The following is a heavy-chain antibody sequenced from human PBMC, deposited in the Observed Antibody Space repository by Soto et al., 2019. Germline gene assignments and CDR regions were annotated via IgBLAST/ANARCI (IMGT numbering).Heavy chain of an antibody. Sequence: GGSLRLSCEGFGYTFDEYAMNWVRRAPGKGLEWVAGVTGTGSTKYHADTVKGRFTIFRDNSKNTVYLQMSSLRADDTGVYFCARNVWGGYQDRTYYFDYWGPGSLVTVSS. CDR2: VTGTGSTK. V-gene: IGHV3-23*01. D-gene: IGHD3-16*01. CDR3: ARNVWGGYQDRTYYFDY. J-gene: IGHJ4*02. CDR1: GYTFDEYA.